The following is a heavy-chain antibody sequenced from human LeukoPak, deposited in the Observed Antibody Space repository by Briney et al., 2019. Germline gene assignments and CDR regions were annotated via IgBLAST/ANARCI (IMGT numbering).Heavy chain of an antibody. V-gene: IGHV3-30*02. J-gene: IGHJ5*02. CDR2: IRYDGSNK. CDR3: ARDRYYDSFGYYTGDP. D-gene: IGHD3-22*01. Sequence: GGSLRLSCAASGFTFSSYGMHWVRQAPGKGLEWVAFIRYDGSNKYYADSVKGRFTISRDNSKNTLYLQMNSLRAEDTAVYYCARDRYYDSFGYYTGDPWGQGTLVTVSS. CDR1: GFTFSSYG.